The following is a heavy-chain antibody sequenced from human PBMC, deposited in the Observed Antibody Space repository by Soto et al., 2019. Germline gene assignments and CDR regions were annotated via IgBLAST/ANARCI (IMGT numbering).Heavy chain of an antibody. CDR2: VYYTGST. CDR3: VRTAREGAVAPHWFDR. J-gene: IGHJ5*02. CDR1: GAAIMSTDYY. Sequence: SETLSLTCTVSGAAIMSTDYYFIGIRQSPWKGLEWIGYVYYTGSTYYNPSLMSRLTISVDTSKNQFSLKLTSVTAAETAVYYCVRTAREGAVAPHWFDRWGQGTQVTVSS. D-gene: IGHD2-21*02. V-gene: IGHV4-30-4*01.